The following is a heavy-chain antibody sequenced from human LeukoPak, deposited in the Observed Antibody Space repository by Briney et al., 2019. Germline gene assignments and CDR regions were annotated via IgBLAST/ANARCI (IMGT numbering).Heavy chain of an antibody. CDR2: INHSGST. Sequence: SETLSLTCAVYGGSFSGYYWSWIRQPPGKGLEWIGEINHSGSTNYNPSLKSRVTISVDTSKNQFSLKLNSVTAADTAVYYCASRAAAPFDYWGQGTLVTVSS. CDR1: GGSFSGYY. CDR3: ASRAAAPFDY. V-gene: IGHV4-34*01. J-gene: IGHJ4*02. D-gene: IGHD6-13*01.